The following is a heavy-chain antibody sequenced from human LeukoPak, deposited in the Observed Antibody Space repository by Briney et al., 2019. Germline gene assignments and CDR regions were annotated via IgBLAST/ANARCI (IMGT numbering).Heavy chain of an antibody. Sequence: SETLSLTCTVSSGSISSSSYYWGWIRQPPGKGLEWIGSIYYSGNTYYNPSLKSRVTISVDTSKNQFSLKLSSVTAADTAVYYCARHYYGSGSYYRDYWGQGTLVTVSS. CDR3: ARHYYGSGSYYRDY. J-gene: IGHJ4*02. D-gene: IGHD3-10*01. CDR1: SGSISSSSYY. CDR2: IYYSGNT. V-gene: IGHV4-39*01.